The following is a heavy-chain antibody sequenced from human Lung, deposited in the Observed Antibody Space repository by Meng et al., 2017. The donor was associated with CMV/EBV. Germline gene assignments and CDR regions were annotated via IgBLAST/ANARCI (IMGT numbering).Heavy chain of an antibody. CDR1: GGTFSSYA. V-gene: IGHV1-69*10. J-gene: IGHJ6*02. CDR3: ASLGYCSSTSCPFYYYYGMDV. Sequence: SVKVSCKASGGTFSSYAISWVRQAPGQGLEWMGGIIPILGIANYAQKFQGRVTITADKSTGTAYMELSSLRSEDTAVYYCASLGYCSSTSCPFYYYYGMDVWGQGTTVTVSS. D-gene: IGHD2-2*01. CDR2: IIPILGIA.